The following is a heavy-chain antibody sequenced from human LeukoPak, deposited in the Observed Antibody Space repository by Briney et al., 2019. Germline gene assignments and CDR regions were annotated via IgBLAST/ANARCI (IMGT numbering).Heavy chain of an antibody. CDR3: ARDFRLRFLEWLLGS. CDR2: ISAYNGNT. Sequence: ASVKVSCKASGYTFTSYGISWVRQAPGQGLEWMGWISAYNGNTNYAQKLQGRVTMTTDTSTSTAYMELRSLRSDDTAVYYCARDFRLRFLEWLLGSWGQGTLVTVSS. CDR1: GYTFTSYG. V-gene: IGHV1-18*01. D-gene: IGHD3-3*01. J-gene: IGHJ5*02.